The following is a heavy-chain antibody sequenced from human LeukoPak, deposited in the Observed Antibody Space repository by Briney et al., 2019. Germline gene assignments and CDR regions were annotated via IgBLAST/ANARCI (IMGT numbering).Heavy chain of an antibody. CDR3: AKDTVGGLSVEAFDI. J-gene: IGHJ3*02. Sequence: GALRLSCAASGFTFSSYAMSWVRQAPGKGLEWVSAISGSGGSTYYADSVKGRFTISRDNSKNTLYLQMNSLGAEDTAVYYCAKDTVGGLSVEAFDIWGQGTMVTVSS. V-gene: IGHV3-23*01. D-gene: IGHD3-16*02. CDR1: GFTFSSYA. CDR2: ISGSGGST.